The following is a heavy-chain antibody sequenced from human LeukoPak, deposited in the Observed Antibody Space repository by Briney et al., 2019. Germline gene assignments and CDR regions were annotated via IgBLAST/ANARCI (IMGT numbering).Heavy chain of an antibody. CDR1: GYTFTSYY. D-gene: IGHD3-22*01. J-gene: IGHJ4*02. CDR3: ASGYDSSGYYYYQYFDY. CDR2: INASGGST. Sequence: ASVKVSCKASGYTFTSYYMHWVRQAPGQGLEWMGIINASGGSTSYAQKFQGRVTMTRDTSTSTVYMELSSLRSEDTAVYYCASGYDSSGYYYYQYFDYWGQGTLVTVSS. V-gene: IGHV1-46*01.